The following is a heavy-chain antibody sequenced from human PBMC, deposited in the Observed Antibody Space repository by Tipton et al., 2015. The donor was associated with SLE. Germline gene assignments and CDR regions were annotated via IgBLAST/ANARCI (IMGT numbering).Heavy chain of an antibody. D-gene: IGHD3-22*01. CDR1: GGSFSGYF. CDR3: ARGRDSSGYYPYYFDY. Sequence: TLSLTCAVYGGSFSGYFWSWVRQPPGKGLEWIGEINHSGNTNYNPSLKSRVTISVDTSKNQFSLKLSSVTAADTAVYYCARGRDSSGYYPYYFDYWGQGTLVTVSS. CDR2: INHSGNT. V-gene: IGHV4-34*01. J-gene: IGHJ4*02.